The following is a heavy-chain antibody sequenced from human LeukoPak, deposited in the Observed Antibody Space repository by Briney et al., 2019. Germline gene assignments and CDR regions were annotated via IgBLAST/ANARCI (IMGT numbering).Heavy chain of an antibody. V-gene: IGHV3-48*03. CDR2: ISSSGSTI. J-gene: IGHJ4*02. D-gene: IGHD3-10*01. CDR3: ARDALLWFGEFLY. CDR1: GFTFRSYE. Sequence: GGSLRLSCAASGFTFRSYEMNWVRQAPGKGLEWVSYISSSGSTIYYADSVKGRFTISRDNAKNSLYLQMNSLRAEDTAVYYCARDALLWFGEFLYWGQGTLVTVSS.